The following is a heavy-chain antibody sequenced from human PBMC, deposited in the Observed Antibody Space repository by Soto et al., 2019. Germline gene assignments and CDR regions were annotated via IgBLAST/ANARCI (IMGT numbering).Heavy chain of an antibody. D-gene: IGHD4-4*01. CDR2: ISGSGGST. J-gene: IGHJ6*02. CDR1: GFTFSSYA. V-gene: IGHV3-23*01. CDR3: AKDRYRNYNFTAAYYYGMDV. Sequence: EVQLLESGGGLVQPGGSLRLSCAASGFTFSSYAMSWVRQAPGKGLEWVSAISGSGGSTYYADSVKGRFTISRDNSKNTLYLQMNSLRAEDTAVYYCAKDRYRNYNFTAAYYYGMDVWGQGTTVTVSS.